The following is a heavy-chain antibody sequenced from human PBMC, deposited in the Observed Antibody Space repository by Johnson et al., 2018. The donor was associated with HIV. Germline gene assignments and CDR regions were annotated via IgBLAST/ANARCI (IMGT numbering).Heavy chain of an antibody. Sequence: VQLVESGGGVVQPGRSLRLSCAASGFTFSDYGIHWVRQAPGKGLEWVAVIYSGGRTYYADSVKGRFTISSDNSKNKLYLQMNSLRAEDTAMYYCASGVTARAPLLIWDQGTMVTVSS. D-gene: IGHD6-6*01. V-gene: IGHV3-NL1*01. CDR3: ASGVTARAPLLI. CDR1: GFTFSDYG. J-gene: IGHJ3*02. CDR2: IYSGGRT.